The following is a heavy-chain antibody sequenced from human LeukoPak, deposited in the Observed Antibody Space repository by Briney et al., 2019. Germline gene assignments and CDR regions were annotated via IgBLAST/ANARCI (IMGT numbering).Heavy chain of an antibody. V-gene: IGHV4-34*01. CDR1: GGSFRGYY. Sequence: PSESLSLTCAVYGGSFRGYYWSWIRQPPGKGLEWLGAINHSGSTNYNPSLKSRVPIYADTSKNQFSLQLSTVTAADTAVYYCARRTTVVRPFDYWGQGTLVTVSS. D-gene: IGHD4-23*01. CDR2: INHSGST. J-gene: IGHJ4*02. CDR3: ARRTTVVRPFDY.